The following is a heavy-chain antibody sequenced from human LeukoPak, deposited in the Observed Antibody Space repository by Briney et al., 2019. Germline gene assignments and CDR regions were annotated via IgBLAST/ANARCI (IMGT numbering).Heavy chain of an antibody. Sequence: PSETLSLTCTVSGDSISTYYWNWIRQPPGKGLECIGYIYYSGSTNYNPSLKSRVTISVDTSKNQFSLKSNSVTAADTAVYYCARVGKGANYYDSSGYLGPFDYWGQGNLVTVSS. CDR3: ARVGKGANYYDSSGYLGPFDY. CDR2: IYYSGST. CDR1: GDSISTYY. J-gene: IGHJ4*02. V-gene: IGHV4-59*01. D-gene: IGHD3-22*01.